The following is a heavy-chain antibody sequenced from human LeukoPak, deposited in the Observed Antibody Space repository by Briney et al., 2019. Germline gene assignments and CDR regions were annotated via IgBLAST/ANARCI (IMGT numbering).Heavy chain of an antibody. D-gene: IGHD3-10*01. CDR2: IYYTGST. CDR3: AREKNYYGSGNYGYYYYMDV. V-gene: IGHV4-39*02. CDR1: GGSISSSLYY. J-gene: IGHJ6*03. Sequence: PSETLSLTCTVSGGSISSSLYYWGWTHQPPGKGLEWIGSIYYTGSTYYNPSLKSRVTISVDMSKNQFSLKLSSVTAADTAVYYCAREKNYYGSGNYGYYYYMDVWGKGTTVTVSS.